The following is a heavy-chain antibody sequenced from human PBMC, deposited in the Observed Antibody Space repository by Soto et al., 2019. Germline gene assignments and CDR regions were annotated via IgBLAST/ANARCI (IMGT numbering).Heavy chain of an antibody. CDR2: IYSGGST. Sequence: GGSLRLSCAASGFTVSSNYMSWVRQAPGKGLEWVSVIYSGGSTYYADSVKGRFTISRDNSKNTLYLQMNSLRAEDTAVYYCARVDGGARDFDYWGQGTLVTVSS. J-gene: IGHJ4*02. CDR3: ARVDGGARDFDY. D-gene: IGHD3-16*01. CDR1: GFTVSSNY. V-gene: IGHV3-66*01.